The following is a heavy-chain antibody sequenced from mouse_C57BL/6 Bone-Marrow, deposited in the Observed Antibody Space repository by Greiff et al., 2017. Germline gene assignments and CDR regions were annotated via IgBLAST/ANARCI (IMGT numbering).Heavy chain of an antibody. CDR1: GFTFSDYY. Sequence: EVKLVESGGGLVQPGGSLKLSCAASGFTFSDYYMYWVRQTPEKRLGWVAYISNGGGSTYYPDTVKGRFTIYRDNAKNTVYLQMSRRKSEDTAMYYCAREGRGYYFDYWGQGTTLTVSS. CDR2: ISNGGGST. CDR3: AREGRGYYFDY. V-gene: IGHV5-12*01. J-gene: IGHJ2*01.